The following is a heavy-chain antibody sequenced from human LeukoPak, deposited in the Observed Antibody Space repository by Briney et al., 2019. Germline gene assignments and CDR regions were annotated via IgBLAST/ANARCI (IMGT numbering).Heavy chain of an antibody. J-gene: IGHJ4*02. CDR1: GGSISSYY. CDR2: IYYSGST. D-gene: IGHD6-19*01. CDR3: ARQIAVAGTYFDY. V-gene: IGHV4-59*08. Sequence: PSQTLSLTCTVSGGSISSYYWSWIRQPPGKGLEWIGYIYYSGSTNYNPSLKSRVTISVDTSKNQSSLKLSSVTAADTAVYYCARQIAVAGTYFDYWGQGTLVTVSS.